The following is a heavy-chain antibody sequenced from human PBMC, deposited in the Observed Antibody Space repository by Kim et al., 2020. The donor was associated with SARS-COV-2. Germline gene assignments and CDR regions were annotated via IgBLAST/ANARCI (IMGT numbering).Heavy chain of an antibody. CDR3: ATSHNWNYVLDS. CDR2: MYSGGDT. CDR1: GFIVSTYQ. J-gene: IGHJ4*02. D-gene: IGHD1-7*01. V-gene: IGHV3-53*01. Sequence: GGSLRLSCAASGFIVSTYQMTWVRQAPGKGPEWVSIMYSGGDTKYAESVKGRFTISRDTSKNTVHLQMNFLTPEDTAVYYCATSHNWNYVLDSWGQGTLV.